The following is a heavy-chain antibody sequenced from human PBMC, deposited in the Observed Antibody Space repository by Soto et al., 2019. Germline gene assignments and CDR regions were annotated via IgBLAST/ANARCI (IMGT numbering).Heavy chain of an antibody. Sequence: QVQLVESGGGVVQPGKSLRLSCVASGFNFKSYGMHWVRQSPGKGLEWVAIIWYDGSNKYFADSVKGRFSISRDNSRNTLYLQINSLRAEDTATYYCARDAVDYDSWTGFQNSWLHPWGQGTLVTVSS. CDR3: ARDAVDYDSWTGFQNSWLHP. CDR1: GFNFKSYG. CDR2: IWYDGSNK. D-gene: IGHD3-3*01. V-gene: IGHV3-33*01. J-gene: IGHJ5*02.